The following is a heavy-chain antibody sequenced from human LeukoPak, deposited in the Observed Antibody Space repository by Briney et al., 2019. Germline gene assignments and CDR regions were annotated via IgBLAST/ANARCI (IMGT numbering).Heavy chain of an antibody. CDR2: IYYSGST. CDR1: GGSISSYY. J-gene: IGHJ4*02. Sequence: SETLSLTCTVSGGSISSYYWSWIRQPPGKGLEWIGYIYYSGSTNYNPSLKSRVTISVDTSKNQFSLKLSSVTAADTAVYYCARGFRYSSSWYRECYFDYWGQGTLVTVSS. D-gene: IGHD6-13*01. V-gene: IGHV4-59*01. CDR3: ARGFRYSSSWYRECYFDY.